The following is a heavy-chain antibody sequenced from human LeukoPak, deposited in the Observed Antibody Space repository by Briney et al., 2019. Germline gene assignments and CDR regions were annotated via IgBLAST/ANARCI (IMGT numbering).Heavy chain of an antibody. J-gene: IGHJ4*02. CDR2: INHSGST. V-gene: IGHV4-30-4*08. CDR1: GGSIRSGDYY. Sequence: SQTLSLTCTLSGGSIRSGDYYWSWIRQPPGKGLEWIGEINHSGSTNYNPSLKSRVTISVDTSKNQFSLKLSSVTAADTAVYYCARGRYDFWSGYSTAMDYWGQGTLVTVSS. CDR3: ARGRYDFWSGYSTAMDY. D-gene: IGHD3-3*01.